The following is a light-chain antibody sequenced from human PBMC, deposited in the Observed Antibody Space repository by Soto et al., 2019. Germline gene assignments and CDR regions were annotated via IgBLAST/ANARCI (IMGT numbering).Light chain of an antibody. CDR2: GDN. Sequence: QSVLTQPPSVSGAPGQRVSISCTGSTSNIGAPYDVHWYQHLPGTAPKLLIYGDNNRPSGVPDRFSGSKSGTSASLAITRLQAEDEADYYCQSYDSSLSGVVFGGGTKVTVL. V-gene: IGLV1-40*01. CDR1: TSNIGAPYD. J-gene: IGLJ2*01. CDR3: QSYDSSLSGVV.